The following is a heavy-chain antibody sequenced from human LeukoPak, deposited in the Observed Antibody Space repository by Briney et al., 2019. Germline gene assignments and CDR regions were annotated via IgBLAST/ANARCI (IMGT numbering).Heavy chain of an antibody. CDR2: INPNSGGT. J-gene: IGHJ4*02. CDR3: ARAILTSCLPGGC. V-gene: IGHV1-2*02. Sequence: ASVKVSCKASGYTFTSYYIHWVRQAPGQGLEWMGWINPNSGGTNYAQKFQGRVTMTRDTPTSTAYMELSSLRSDDTAVYYCARAILTSCLPGGCWGQGTLVTVSS. CDR1: GYTFTSYY. D-gene: IGHD2-2*01.